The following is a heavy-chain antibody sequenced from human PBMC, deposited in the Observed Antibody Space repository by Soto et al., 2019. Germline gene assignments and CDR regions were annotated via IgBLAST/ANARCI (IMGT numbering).Heavy chain of an antibody. CDR1: GYTFTSYG. V-gene: IGHV1-18*04. Sequence: ASVKVSCKAAGYTFTSYGISWVRQAPGQGLEWMGRISAYNGNTNYAQKLQGRVTMTTDTSTSTAYMELRSLRSDETAVYYRARVGYSYGPEYYYGMDVWGQGTTVTVSS. D-gene: IGHD5-18*01. CDR3: ARVGYSYGPEYYYGMDV. CDR2: ISAYNGNT. J-gene: IGHJ6*02.